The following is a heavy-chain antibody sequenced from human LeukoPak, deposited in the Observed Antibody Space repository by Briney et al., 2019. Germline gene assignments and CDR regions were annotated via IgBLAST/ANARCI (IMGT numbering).Heavy chain of an antibody. Sequence: GGSLRLSCAASGFSFSSYGMHWVRQAPDKGLEGVAVIWYDGSNSYYADSVKGRFTISRDKSRTTLYLQMKSLRAQGTAVYYCTTVRGSSSSRWYRDYWGQGTLVTVSS. D-gene: IGHD6-13*01. CDR3: TTVRGSSSSRWYRDY. J-gene: IGHJ4*02. CDR1: GFSFSSYG. CDR2: IWYDGSNS. V-gene: IGHV3-33*01.